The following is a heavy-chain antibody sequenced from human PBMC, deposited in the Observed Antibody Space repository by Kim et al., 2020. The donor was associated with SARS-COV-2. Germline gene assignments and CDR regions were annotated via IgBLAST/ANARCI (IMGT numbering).Heavy chain of an antibody. CDR2: IYYTGST. CDR1: GGSISTYY. CDR3: ARARPHFAEAHPEYFDF. V-gene: IGHV4-59*01. J-gene: IGHJ4*02. D-gene: IGHD3-3*02. Sequence: SETLSLTCTVSGGSISTYYWNWIRQPPGKGLEWIGYIYYTGSTNFNPSLKSRVTISFDASKRQISLKLTSVTAADTAVYFCARARPHFAEAHPEYFDFWGKGALVAVS.